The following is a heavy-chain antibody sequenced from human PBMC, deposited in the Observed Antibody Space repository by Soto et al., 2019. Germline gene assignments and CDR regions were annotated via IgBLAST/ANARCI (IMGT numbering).Heavy chain of an antibody. V-gene: IGHV4-59*01. Sequence: SETLSLTCTVSGGSISSYYWSWIRQPPGKGLEWIGYIYYSGSTNYNPSLKSRVTISVDTSKNQFSLKLSSVTAADTAVYYCARTRPAIAVVTDAFDIWXQGTMVTVSS. CDR3: ARTRPAIAVVTDAFDI. D-gene: IGHD2-21*02. J-gene: IGHJ3*02. CDR1: GGSISSYY. CDR2: IYYSGST.